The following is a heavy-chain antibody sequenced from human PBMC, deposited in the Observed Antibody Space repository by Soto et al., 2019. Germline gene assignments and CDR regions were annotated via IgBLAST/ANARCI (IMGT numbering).Heavy chain of an antibody. J-gene: IGHJ4*02. CDR3: ATHYYYGPSGYYYD. D-gene: IGHD3-22*01. CDR2: ISSSGNTI. V-gene: IGHV3-11*01. Sequence: PGGSLRLSCAASGFTFSDYYMSWIRQAPGKGLEWVSYISSSGNTIYYADSVKGRFTISRDNAKNSLFLQMNSLRAEDTAVYYCATHYYYGPSGYYYDWGQGTLVTVSS. CDR1: GFTFSDYY.